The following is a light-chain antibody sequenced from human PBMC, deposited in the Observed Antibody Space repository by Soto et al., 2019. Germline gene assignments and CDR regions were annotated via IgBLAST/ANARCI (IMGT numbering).Light chain of an antibody. V-gene: IGKV3-15*01. Sequence: EIVMTQSPATLSVSPGERATLSCRASQSVSSKLAWYQQKPGQGPRRLIYGASTRATGIPARFSGSGSGKEFTLTISSLQSEDFAVYYCQHYSTWLWTFGQGTKVEIK. J-gene: IGKJ1*01. CDR1: QSVSSK. CDR3: QHYSTWLWT. CDR2: GAS.